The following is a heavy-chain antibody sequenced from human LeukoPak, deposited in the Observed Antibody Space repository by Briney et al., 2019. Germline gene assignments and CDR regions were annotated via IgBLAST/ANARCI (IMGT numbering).Heavy chain of an antibody. CDR3: ARAIAVAGTWVDY. Sequence: SETLSLTCTVSGGSISSGDYYWSWIRQPPGKGLEWIGYIYYSGSTYYNPSLKSRVTISVDTSKNQFSLKLSSVTAADTAVYYCARAIAVAGTWVDYSCQGTLVTVSS. J-gene: IGHJ4*02. CDR1: GGSISSGDYY. CDR2: IYYSGST. D-gene: IGHD6-19*01. V-gene: IGHV4-30-4*08.